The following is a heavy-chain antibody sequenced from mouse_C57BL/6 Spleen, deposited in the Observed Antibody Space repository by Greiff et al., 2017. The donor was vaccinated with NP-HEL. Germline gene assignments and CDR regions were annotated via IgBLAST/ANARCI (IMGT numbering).Heavy chain of an antibody. CDR3: ARVRITTYAMDD. V-gene: IGHV1-18*01. Sequence: VQLQQSGPELVKPGASVKIPCKASGYTFTDYNMDWVKQSHGKSLEWIGDINPNNGGTIYNQKFKGKATLTVDKSSSSAYMELRSLTSEDTAVYDCARVRITTYAMDDWGQGTSVTVSS. CDR1: GYTFTDYN. D-gene: IGHD1-1*01. CDR2: INPNNGGT. J-gene: IGHJ4*01.